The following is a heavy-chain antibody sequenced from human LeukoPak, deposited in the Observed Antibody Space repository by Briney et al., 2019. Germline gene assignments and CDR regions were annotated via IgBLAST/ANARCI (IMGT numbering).Heavy chain of an antibody. CDR3: ARSGWPYYFDY. V-gene: IGHV3-74*01. J-gene: IGHJ4*02. D-gene: IGHD3-22*01. Sequence: GGSLRLSCAASGFTFSSYWMHWVRQAPGKGVVWVSRIHSDGSSTIYADSVRGRFTISRDDPKSTLYLQMNSLRAEDTAVYYCARSGWPYYFDYWGQGTLVTVSS. CDR2: IHSDGSST. CDR1: GFTFSSYW.